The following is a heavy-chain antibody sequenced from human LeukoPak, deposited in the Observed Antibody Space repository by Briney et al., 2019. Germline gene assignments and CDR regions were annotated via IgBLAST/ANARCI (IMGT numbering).Heavy chain of an antibody. J-gene: IGHJ5*02. CDR3: ARGHYYGSGSYYNVRSSNWFDP. Sequence: SETLSLTCAVYGGSFSGYYWSWIRQPPGKGLEWIGEINHSGRTNYNPSLKSRVTISVDTSKSQFSLKLSSVTAADTAVYYCARGHYYGSGSYYNVRSSNWFDPWGQGALVTVSS. CDR2: INHSGRT. CDR1: GGSFSGYY. D-gene: IGHD3-10*01. V-gene: IGHV4-34*01.